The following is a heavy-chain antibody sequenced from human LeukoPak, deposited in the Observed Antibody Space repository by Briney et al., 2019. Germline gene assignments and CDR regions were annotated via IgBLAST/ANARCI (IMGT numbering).Heavy chain of an antibody. CDR2: IWYDGSNK. CDR1: GFTISSYG. D-gene: IGHD6-13*01. J-gene: IGHJ4*02. V-gene: IGHV3-33*01. CDR3: ARDRAAADLDY. Sequence: GGSLRLSCAASGFTISSYGMHWVRQAPGKGLEWVAVIWYDGSNKFYADSVKGRFTISRDNSKNTLYLQMNSLRAEDTAVYYCARDRAAADLDYWGQGTLVTVSS.